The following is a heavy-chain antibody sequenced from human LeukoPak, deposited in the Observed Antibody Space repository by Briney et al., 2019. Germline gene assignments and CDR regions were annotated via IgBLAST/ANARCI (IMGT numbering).Heavy chain of an antibody. CDR1: GGSISISNW. CDR2: IYHTGST. CDR3: ASHYDFWSGYALGY. D-gene: IGHD3-3*01. J-gene: IGHJ4*02. V-gene: IGHV4-4*02. Sequence: SETLSLTCAVSGGSISISNWWSWVRQSPGKGLEWIGEIYHTGSTNYNPSLKSRVTMSVDKSKNQFSLKLNSVTAADTAVYYCASHYDFWSGYALGYWGQGTLVTVSS.